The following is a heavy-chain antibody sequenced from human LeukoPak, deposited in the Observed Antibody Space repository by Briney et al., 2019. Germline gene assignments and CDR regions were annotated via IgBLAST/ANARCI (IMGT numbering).Heavy chain of an antibody. CDR3: ATYAVRGVITYNWFDP. CDR2: FDPEDGET. CDR1: GYTFTSYG. V-gene: IGHV1-24*01. J-gene: IGHJ5*02. Sequence: GASVKVSCTASGYTFTSYGISWVRQAPGQGLEWMGGFDPEDGETIYAQKFQGRVTMTEDTSTDTAYMELSSLRSEDTAVYYCATYAVRGVITYNWFDPWGQGTLVTVSS. D-gene: IGHD3-10*01.